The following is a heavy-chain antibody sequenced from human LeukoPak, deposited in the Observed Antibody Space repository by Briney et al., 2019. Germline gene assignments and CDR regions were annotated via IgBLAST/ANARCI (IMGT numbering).Heavy chain of an antibody. CDR1: GFTFSSYA. J-gene: IGHJ6*02. V-gene: IGHV3-23*01. CDR3: AKDLPEWLRLDYYYGMDV. Sequence: GRSLRLSCAASGFTFSSYAMSWVRQAPGKGLEWVSAISGSGGSTYYADSVKGRFTISRDDSKNTLYLQMNSLRAEDTAVYYCAKDLPEWLRLDYYYGMDVWGQGTTVTVSS. D-gene: IGHD5-12*01. CDR2: ISGSGGST.